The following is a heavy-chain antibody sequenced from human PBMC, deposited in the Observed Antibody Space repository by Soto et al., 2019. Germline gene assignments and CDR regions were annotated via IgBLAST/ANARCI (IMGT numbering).Heavy chain of an antibody. J-gene: IGHJ5*02. D-gene: IGHD2-15*01. V-gene: IGHV3-11*01. CDR1: GFSFSDYY. Sequence: QVQLVESGGGLVKPGGSLRVSCAASGFSFSDYYMTWLRQAPGKGLEWVSYISGSGDNIHYADSVKGRFTISRDNAKNSLFLQMDSLRVEDPAVYYCARGACITCYYDAWFDTWGQGTLVTVAS. CDR2: ISGSGDNI. CDR3: ARGACITCYYDAWFDT.